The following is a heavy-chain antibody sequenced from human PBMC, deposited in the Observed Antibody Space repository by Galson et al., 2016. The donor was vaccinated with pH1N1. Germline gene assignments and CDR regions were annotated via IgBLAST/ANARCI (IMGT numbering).Heavy chain of an antibody. Sequence: SVKVSCKASGYSVTRYYMHWVRQAPGQGLEWMGIIDPSAGTTTYSQKFQGRISLTRDTSTNSVHMELSTLRPDDSAIHFCARRYYFDYWGQGTLVTVSS. V-gene: IGHV1-46*01. J-gene: IGHJ4*02. CDR1: GYSVTRYY. CDR3: ARRYYFDY. CDR2: IDPSAGTT.